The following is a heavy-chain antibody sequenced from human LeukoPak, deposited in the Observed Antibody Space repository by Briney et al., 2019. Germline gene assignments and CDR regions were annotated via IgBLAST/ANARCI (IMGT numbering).Heavy chain of an antibody. J-gene: IGHJ4*02. V-gene: IGHV3-21*01. Sequence: GGSLRLSCAASGFTFSSYGMSWVRQAPGKGLEWVSSISSSSSNIYYADSVKGRFTISRDNAKNSLYLQMNSLRAGDTAVYYCARTIEMATISYFDYWGQGTLVTVSS. CDR1: GFTFSSYG. CDR2: ISSSSSNI. D-gene: IGHD5-24*01. CDR3: ARTIEMATISYFDY.